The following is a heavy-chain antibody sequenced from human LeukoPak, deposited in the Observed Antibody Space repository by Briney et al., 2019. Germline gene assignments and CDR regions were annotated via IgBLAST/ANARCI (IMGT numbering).Heavy chain of an antibody. CDR1: GGSISSGSYY. CDR2: IYTSGST. Sequence: SQTLSLTCTVSGGSISSGSYYWSWIRQPAGKGLEWIGRIYTSGSTNYNPSLKSRVTISVDTSKNQFSLRLSSVTAADTAVYYCARGRHYFDSSGAFDPWGQGTLVTVSS. CDR3: ARGRHYFDSSGAFDP. J-gene: IGHJ5*02. D-gene: IGHD3-22*01. V-gene: IGHV4-61*02.